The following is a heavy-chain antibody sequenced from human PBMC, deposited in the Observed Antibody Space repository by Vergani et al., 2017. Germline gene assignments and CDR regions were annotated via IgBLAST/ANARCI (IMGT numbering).Heavy chain of an antibody. J-gene: IGHJ4*02. CDR3: ARAIGYCTSGSCRPYYFDL. D-gene: IGHD2-15*01. CDR1: GYIFKNYY. V-gene: IGHV1-46*02. Sequence: QVQLVQSGAAVKKPGASAKVSCTASGYIFKNYYMHWLRLAPGQGFQWMGVVNFVTGAATSPQKFEGRITMTRDTSTATFYMDLSSIKYDDTAIYYCARAIGYCTSGSCRPYYFDLWGQGTLVTVSS. CDR2: VNFVTGAA.